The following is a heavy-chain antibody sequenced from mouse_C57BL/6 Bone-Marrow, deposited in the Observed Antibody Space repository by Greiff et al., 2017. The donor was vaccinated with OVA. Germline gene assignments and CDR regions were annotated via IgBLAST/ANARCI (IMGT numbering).Heavy chain of an antibody. V-gene: IGHV1-75*01. CDR1: GYTFTDYY. D-gene: IGHD3-2*02. CDR3: ARRGASSGYGYYFDY. CDR2: IFPGSGST. J-gene: IGHJ2*01. Sequence: VKLMASGPELVKPGASVKISCKASGYTFTDYYINWVKQRPGQGLEWIGWIFPGSGSTYYNEKFKGKAPLTVDKSSSTAYMLLSSLTAEDSAVYFCARRGASSGYGYYFDYWGQGTTLTVSS.